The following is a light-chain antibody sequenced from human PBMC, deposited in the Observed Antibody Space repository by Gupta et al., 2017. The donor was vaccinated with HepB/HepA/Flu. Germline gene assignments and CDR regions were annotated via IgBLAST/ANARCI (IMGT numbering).Light chain of an antibody. CDR2: DTS. Sequence: EIVLTQSPVTLSFSPGERANLSCRTSRNVRNYLAWYQQKPGQAPRLLIDDTSYRATGIPARCSGSGSGTDFTLTISGLEPEDFAVYYCQQHSKWPVTFGRGTMVDIK. CDR1: RNVRNY. CDR3: QQHSKWPVT. J-gene: IGKJ4*01. V-gene: IGKV3-11*01.